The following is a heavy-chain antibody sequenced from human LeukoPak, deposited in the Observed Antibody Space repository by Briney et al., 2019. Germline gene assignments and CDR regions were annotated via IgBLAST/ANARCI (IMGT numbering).Heavy chain of an antibody. CDR1: GFTFDKYA. J-gene: IGHJ4*02. D-gene: IGHD1-26*01. CDR2: IGWNSGDK. CDR3: ARVGNSGSPAVTTYYFDY. V-gene: IGHV3-9*01. Sequence: PGGSLRLSCVASGFTFDKYAMHWVRRVPGKGLEWVSGIGWNSGDKDYADSVKGRFTISRDNAKNSLYLQMNSLRDEDTAVYYCARVGNSGSPAVTTYYFDYWGQGTLVTVSS.